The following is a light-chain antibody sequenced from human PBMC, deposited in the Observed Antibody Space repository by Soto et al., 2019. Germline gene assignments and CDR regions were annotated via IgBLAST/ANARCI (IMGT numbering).Light chain of an antibody. CDR3: QQYYRTVH. Sequence: DIVMTQSPDSLAVSLGERATINCKSSQRVLYSSNNKNYLAWYQQKPGPPPKLLIYWASTRESGVPDRFSGSGSGTDIALSISILQAEDVAGYYSQQYYRTVHFGQGTKLEIK. CDR1: QRVLYSSNNKNY. CDR2: WAS. V-gene: IGKV4-1*01. J-gene: IGKJ2*01.